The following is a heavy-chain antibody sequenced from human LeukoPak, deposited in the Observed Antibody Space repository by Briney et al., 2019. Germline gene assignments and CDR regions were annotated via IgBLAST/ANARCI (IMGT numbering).Heavy chain of an antibody. V-gene: IGHV3-30*01. D-gene: IGHD6-13*01. CDR3: ARRRIPDRAAAALAY. CDR1: GFTFSSYA. Sequence: GGSLRLSCAASGFTFSSYAMHWVRQAPGKGLEWVAVISYDGINRYYAASVKGRFTISRSNSENTLYFQMNSLRPEDTAVYFCARRRIPDRAAAALAYWGQGTLVTVSS. CDR2: ISYDGINR. J-gene: IGHJ4*02.